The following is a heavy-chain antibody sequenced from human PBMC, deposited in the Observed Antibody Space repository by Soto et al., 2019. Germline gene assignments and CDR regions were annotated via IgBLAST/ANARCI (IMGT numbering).Heavy chain of an antibody. J-gene: IGHJ6*02. V-gene: IGHV4-31*03. Sequence: SETLSLTCTVSGGSISSGGYYWSWIRQHPGKGLEWIGYIYYSGRTYYNPSLQSRVTISADTSKNQLSLKLSSVTAADTAMYFCASESLVIVPATYYYAMDVWGQGTTVTVSS. D-gene: IGHD3-22*01. CDR3: ASESLVIVPATYYYAMDV. CDR2: IYYSGRT. CDR1: GGSISSGGYY.